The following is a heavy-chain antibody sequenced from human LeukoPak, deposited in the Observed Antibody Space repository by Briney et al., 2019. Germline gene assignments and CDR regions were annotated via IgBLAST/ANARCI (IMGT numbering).Heavy chain of an antibody. Sequence: ASVKVSCKASGGTFSSYAISWVRQAPGQGGEWMGGIIPIFGTANYAQKFQGRVTITADESTSTAYMELSSLRSEDTAVYYCARLTYYYGSGSYFYFDYWGQGTLVTVSS. J-gene: IGHJ4*02. CDR2: IIPIFGTA. CDR1: GGTFSSYA. CDR3: ARLTYYYGSGSYFYFDY. D-gene: IGHD3-10*01. V-gene: IGHV1-69*13.